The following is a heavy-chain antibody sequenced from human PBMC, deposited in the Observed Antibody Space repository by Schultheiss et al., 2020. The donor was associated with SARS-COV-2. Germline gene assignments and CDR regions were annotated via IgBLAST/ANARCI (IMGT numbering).Heavy chain of an antibody. CDR1: GGSFSGYY. J-gene: IGHJ6*02. CDR2: IYHSGTT. CDR3: ARIAVADLYYYYGLDV. Sequence: SETLSLTCAVYGGSFSGYYWSWIRQPPGKGLEWIGEIYHSGTTNYNSSLKSRLTISLDKSKNQFSLNLNSVTAADTAVYYCARIAVADLYYYYGLDVWGQGTTVTVSS. D-gene: IGHD6-19*01. V-gene: IGHV4-34*01.